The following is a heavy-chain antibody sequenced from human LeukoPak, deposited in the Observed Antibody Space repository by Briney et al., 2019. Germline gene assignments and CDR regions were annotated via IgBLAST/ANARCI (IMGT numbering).Heavy chain of an antibody. CDR2: IYDGGNT. D-gene: IGHD3-22*01. J-gene: IGHJ6*02. CDR1: GFTVSSNY. Sequence: GGSLRLSCGASGFTVSSNYMGWVRQAPGKGLEWVSGIYDGGNTYYGGSVKGRFIISRDNSKNTLYLQMSSLRVEDTAVYYCARGGYDMFLWGQGTTVTVSS. CDR3: ARGGYDMFL. V-gene: IGHV3-66*01.